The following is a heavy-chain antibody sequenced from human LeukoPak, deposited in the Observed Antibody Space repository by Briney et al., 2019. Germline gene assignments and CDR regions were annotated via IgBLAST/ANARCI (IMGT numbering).Heavy chain of an antibody. Sequence: ASVKVSCKASGYTFTGYYMHWVRQAPGQGLEWMGWINPNSGGTNYAQKFQGRVTMTRDTSISTAYMELSRLRSDDTAMYYCVRSPYFPDYYDSSGYYPHWGQGTLVTVSS. CDR3: VRSPYFPDYYDSSGYYPH. CDR2: INPNSGGT. V-gene: IGHV1-2*02. CDR1: GYTFTGYY. J-gene: IGHJ4*02. D-gene: IGHD3-22*01.